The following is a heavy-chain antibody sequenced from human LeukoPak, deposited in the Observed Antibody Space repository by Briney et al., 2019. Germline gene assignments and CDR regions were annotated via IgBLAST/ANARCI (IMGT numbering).Heavy chain of an antibody. CDR2: IHTSGST. J-gene: IGHJ4*02. Sequence: ASETLSLTCIVSGGSITSYYWSWIRQPAGKGLEWIGRIHTSGSTNYNPPLKSRVTMSGDTSKNQFSLKLSSVTAADTAVYYCARDRYYYDSSGYYYIDYWGQGTLVTVSS. CDR1: GGSITSYY. CDR3: ARDRYYYDSSGYYYIDY. V-gene: IGHV4-4*07. D-gene: IGHD3-22*01.